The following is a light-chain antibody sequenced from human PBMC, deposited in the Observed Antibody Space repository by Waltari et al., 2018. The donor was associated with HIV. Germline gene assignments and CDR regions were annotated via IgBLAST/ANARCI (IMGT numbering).Light chain of an antibody. V-gene: IGLV2-14*03. CDR1: SCDVGGSRY. CDR3: GSYTSSNTYV. J-gene: IGLJ1*01. Sequence: QSALTQPASLSGSPGQSITIACPGTSCDVGGSRYVSWYQRYPGKAPKLMIYDVSNRPSGVSNRFSGSKSGNTASLTISGLQAEDEADYYCGSYTSSNTYVFGTGTKVTVL. CDR2: DVS.